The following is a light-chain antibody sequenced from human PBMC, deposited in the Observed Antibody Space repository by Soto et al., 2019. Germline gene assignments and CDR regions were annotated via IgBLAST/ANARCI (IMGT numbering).Light chain of an antibody. CDR3: QQSYSSPFT. V-gene: IGKV1-39*01. Sequence: DIQMTQSPSSLSASVGDRVTITCRASQSIISDLNWYQQKQGKAPNLLIYAASSLQSGVPSKFSGSGSGTDFTLTISSLQPEDFATYYCQQSYSSPFTFGPGTKVDIK. CDR1: QSIISD. CDR2: AAS. J-gene: IGKJ3*01.